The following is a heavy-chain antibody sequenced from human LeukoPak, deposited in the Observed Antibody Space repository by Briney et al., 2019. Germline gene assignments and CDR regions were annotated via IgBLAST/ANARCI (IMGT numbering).Heavy chain of an antibody. Sequence: GGSLRLSCAASGFTFSNAWMSWVCQAPGKGLEWVGRIKSKTDGGTTDYAASVKGRFTISRDDSKNTLYLQMNSLKTEDTAVYYCTTEYYDILTGYFFDYWGQGTLVTVSS. CDR3: TTEYYDILTGYFFDY. CDR1: GFTFSNAW. J-gene: IGHJ4*02. V-gene: IGHV3-15*01. CDR2: IKSKTDGGTT. D-gene: IGHD3-9*01.